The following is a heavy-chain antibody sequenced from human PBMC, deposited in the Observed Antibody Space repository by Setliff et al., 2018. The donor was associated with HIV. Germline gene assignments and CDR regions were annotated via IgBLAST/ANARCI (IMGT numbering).Heavy chain of an antibody. CDR3: ARPGRSNYWDSFDY. Sequence: GGSLRLSCAASGFTFSTYWMSWVRQAPGKGLEWVANINQYGSEKYYVDSVKGRFTISRDNAKKSLDLQMNSRRVDETAVYYCARPGRSNYWDSFDYWGQGILVTVSS. D-gene: IGHD3-10*01. CDR1: GFTFSTYW. CDR2: INQYGSEK. V-gene: IGHV3-7*01. J-gene: IGHJ4*02.